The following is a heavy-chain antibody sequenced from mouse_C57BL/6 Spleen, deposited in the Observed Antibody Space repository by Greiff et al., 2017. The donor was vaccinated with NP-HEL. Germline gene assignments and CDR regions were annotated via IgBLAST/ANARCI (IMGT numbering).Heavy chain of an antibody. Sequence: EVQLVESGGGLVQSGRSLRLSCATSGFTFSDFYMEWVRQAPGKGLEWIAASRNKANDYTTEYSASVKGRFIVSRDTSQSILYLQMNALRAEDTAIYYCARVSNYYAMDYWGQGTSVTVSS. D-gene: IGHD1-1*01. CDR1: GFTFSDFY. V-gene: IGHV7-1*01. CDR2: SRNKANDYTT. J-gene: IGHJ4*01. CDR3: ARVSNYYAMDY.